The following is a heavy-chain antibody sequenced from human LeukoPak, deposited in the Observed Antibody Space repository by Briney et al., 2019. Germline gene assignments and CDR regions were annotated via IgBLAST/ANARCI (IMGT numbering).Heavy chain of an antibody. CDR2: IYSGGST. Sequence: PGGSLRLSCAASGFTVSSNYMSWVRQAPGKGLEWVSVIYSGGSTYYADSVKGRFTISRDNSKNTLYLQMNSLRAEDTAVYYCARQYYDFWSGYYFDYWGRGTLVTVSS. CDR1: GFTVSSNY. V-gene: IGHV3-53*01. D-gene: IGHD3-3*01. CDR3: ARQYYDFWSGYYFDY. J-gene: IGHJ4*02.